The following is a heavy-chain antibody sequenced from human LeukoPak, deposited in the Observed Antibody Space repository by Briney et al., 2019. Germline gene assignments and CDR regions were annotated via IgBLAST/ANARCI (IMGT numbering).Heavy chain of an antibody. V-gene: IGHV3-15*01. CDR3: TSHSSFSILGN. CDR1: GFPFSNAR. Sequence: GGSLRLSCAASGFPFSNARMSWVRQAPGKGLEWVGRIKSKTDGGTTDYAAPVKGRFTISRDDSKNTLYLQMYSLKTEDTAVYYCTSHSSFSILGNWGQGTLVTVSS. D-gene: IGHD2-21*01. J-gene: IGHJ4*02. CDR2: IKSKTDGGTT.